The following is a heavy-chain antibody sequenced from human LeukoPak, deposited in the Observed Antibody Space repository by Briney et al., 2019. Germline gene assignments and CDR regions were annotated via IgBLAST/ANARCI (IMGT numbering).Heavy chain of an antibody. CDR1: GFTFSSYS. CDR2: ISYDGSNK. CDR3: ARALIAVAAPGYFDY. J-gene: IGHJ4*02. V-gene: IGHV3-30*03. Sequence: GGSLRLSCAASGFTFSSYSMNWVRQAPGKGLEWVAVISYDGSNKYYADSVKGRFTISRDNSKNTLYLQMNSLRAEDTDVYYCARALIAVAAPGYFDYWGPGTLVTVSS. D-gene: IGHD6-19*01.